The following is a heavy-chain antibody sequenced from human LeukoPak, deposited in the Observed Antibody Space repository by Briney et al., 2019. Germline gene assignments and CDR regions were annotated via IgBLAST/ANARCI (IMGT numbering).Heavy chain of an antibody. J-gene: IGHJ4*02. CDR1: GYSTNSGYY. Sequence: SETLSLTCTVSGYSTNSGYYWGWIRQPPGKGLEWFGTIYHSGTTSYNPSLKSRVTISVDTSKNQFSLKLTSVTAADTAVYYCARGGYSYVGHFDYWGQGTLVTVSS. V-gene: IGHV4-38-2*02. CDR2: IYHSGTT. CDR3: ARGGYSYVGHFDY. D-gene: IGHD5-18*01.